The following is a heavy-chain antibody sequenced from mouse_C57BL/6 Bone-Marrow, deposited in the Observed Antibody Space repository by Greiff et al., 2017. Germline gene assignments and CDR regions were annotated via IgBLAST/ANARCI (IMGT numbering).Heavy chain of an antibody. CDR2: IYPGSGST. CDR3: ARGITTVVATNYFDY. J-gene: IGHJ2*01. V-gene: IGHV1-55*01. D-gene: IGHD1-1*01. Sequence: VQLQQPGAELVKPGASVKMSCKASGYTFTSYWITWVKQRPGQGLEWIGDIYPGSGSTNYNEKFKSKATLTVDTSSSTAYMQLSSLTSEDSAVYYCARGITTVVATNYFDYWGQGTTLTVSS. CDR1: GYTFTSYW.